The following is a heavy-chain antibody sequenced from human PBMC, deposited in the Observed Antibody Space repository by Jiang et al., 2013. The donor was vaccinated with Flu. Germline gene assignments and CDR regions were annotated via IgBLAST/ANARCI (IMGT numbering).Heavy chain of an antibody. Sequence: QLLESGGGLIQPGGSLRLSCAASGFTVSSNYMSWVRQAPGKGLEWVSVIYSGGSTYYADSVKGRFTISRDNSKNTLYLQMNSLRAEDTAVYYCARVPGELGGSHRGAFDIWGQGTMVTVSS. CDR2: IYSGGST. V-gene: IGHV3-53*01. D-gene: IGHD7-27*01. J-gene: IGHJ3*02. CDR1: GFTVSSNY. CDR3: ARVPGELGGSHRGAFDI.